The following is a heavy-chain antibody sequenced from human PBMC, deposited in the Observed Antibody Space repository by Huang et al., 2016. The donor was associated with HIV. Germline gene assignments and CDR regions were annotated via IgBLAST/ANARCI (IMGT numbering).Heavy chain of an antibody. CDR1: GFIFSDYW. J-gene: IGHJ4*01. CDR3: VRAREKGYDFWSGYRY. D-gene: IGHD3-3*01. CDR2: IESDGSST. V-gene: IGHV3-74*02. Sequence: EVELAESGGGSVRPGQSLRLSCVGSGFIFSDYWMHWVRQIPGKGLMWCARIESDGSSTSYADSVKGRFTIYRDKARNTVYLQMSSLRVDDTAVYYCVRAREKGYDFWSGYRYWGQGAQVTVSS.